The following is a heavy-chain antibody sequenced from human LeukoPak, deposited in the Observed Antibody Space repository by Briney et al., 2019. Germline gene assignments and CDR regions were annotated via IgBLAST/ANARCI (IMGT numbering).Heavy chain of an antibody. D-gene: IGHD5-24*01. Sequence: PSETLSLTCTVSSGSISSGGYYWSWIRQPPGKGLEWIGYIYHSGSTYYNPSLKSRVTISVDRSKNQFSLKLSSVTAADTAVYYCARERDSWFDPWGQGTLVTVSS. CDR2: IYHSGST. CDR3: ARERDSWFDP. V-gene: IGHV4-30-2*01. CDR1: SGSISSGGYY. J-gene: IGHJ5*02.